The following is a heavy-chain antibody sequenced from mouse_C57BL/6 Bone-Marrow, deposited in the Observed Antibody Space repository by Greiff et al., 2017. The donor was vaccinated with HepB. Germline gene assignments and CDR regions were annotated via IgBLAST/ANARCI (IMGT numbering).Heavy chain of an antibody. CDR1: GYTFTSYW. CDR3: AASSNYGY. Sequence: VQLQQPGAELVMPGASVKLSCKASGYTFTSYWMHWVKQRPGQGLEWIGEIDPSDSYTNYNQKFKGKATLTVDKSSSTAYMQLSSLTSEDSAVYYCAASSNYGYWGQGTTLTVSS. CDR2: IDPSDSYT. D-gene: IGHD2-5*01. V-gene: IGHV1-69*01. J-gene: IGHJ2*01.